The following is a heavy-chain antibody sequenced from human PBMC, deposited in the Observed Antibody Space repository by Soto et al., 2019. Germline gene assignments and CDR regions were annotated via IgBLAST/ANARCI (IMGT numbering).Heavy chain of an antibody. V-gene: IGHV3-23*01. CDR3: AKDRGLRRFDY. CDR2: ISGSAGNT. CDR1: GFTFSSYA. D-gene: IGHD4-17*01. J-gene: IGHJ4*02. Sequence: EVQLLESGGGLVQPGGSLRLSCAASGFTFSSYAMAWVRQAPGEGLEWVSGISGSAGNTYYADSVKGRFTISRDNSKNTLYLQMSSLRAEDTVVYYCAKDRGLRRFDYWGQGTLVTVSS.